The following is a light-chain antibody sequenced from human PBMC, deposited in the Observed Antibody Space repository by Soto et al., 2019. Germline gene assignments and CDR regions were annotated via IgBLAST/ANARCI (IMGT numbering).Light chain of an antibody. CDR1: QSITRN. Sequence: EIVLTPSPGTLSLSPVERATLSCRASQSITRNLAWYQQSPGQAPRLLIYGASTRATGIPARFSGSGSGTEFTLTINSLQSEDFAVYYCQQYNNWPMWTFGQGTKVDIK. V-gene: IGKV3-15*01. J-gene: IGKJ1*01. CDR3: QQYNNWPMWT. CDR2: GAS.